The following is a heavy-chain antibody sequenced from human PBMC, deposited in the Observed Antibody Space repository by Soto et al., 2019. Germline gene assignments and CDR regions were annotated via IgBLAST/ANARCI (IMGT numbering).Heavy chain of an antibody. CDR2: VNWNGGST. CDR3: VRGASLNFDY. D-gene: IGHD1-26*01. CDR1: GFTFDDYG. Sequence: PGGSLRLSCAASGFTFDDYGMSWARQAPGKGLEWVSGVNWNGGSTGYADSVKGRFTISRDNAKNSLYLQMNSLRAEDTAFYYCVRGASLNFDYWGQGTQVTVSS. J-gene: IGHJ4*02. V-gene: IGHV3-20*04.